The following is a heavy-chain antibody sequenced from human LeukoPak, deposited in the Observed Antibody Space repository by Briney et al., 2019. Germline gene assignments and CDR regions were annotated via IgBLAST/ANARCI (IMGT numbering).Heavy chain of an antibody. Sequence: PGESLRLSCAASGFTFSSYWVNWVRQVPGKGLEWVANIKQDGSEKNYVDSVKGRFTISRDNTKSSLDLQMNSLRAEDTAVYYCARAGGYASSWAFWGQGTLVTVSS. V-gene: IGHV3-7*01. CDR2: IKQDGSEK. CDR1: GFTFSSYW. CDR3: ARAGGYASSWAF. J-gene: IGHJ4*02. D-gene: IGHD5-12*01.